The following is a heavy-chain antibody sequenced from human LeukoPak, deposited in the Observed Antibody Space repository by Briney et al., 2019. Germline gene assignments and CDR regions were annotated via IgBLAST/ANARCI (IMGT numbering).Heavy chain of an antibody. CDR2: IYFSGNT. Sequence: PSDTLSLTCTVSGNSISTSKSYWGWIRQPPLKGLEWIGSIYFSGNTYYNASLKSRVTISVDTSKNQFSLKLTSVTAADTAVYYCASLPTYYDSRDYYSPFDYWGQGTLVTVSS. V-gene: IGHV4-39*01. J-gene: IGHJ4*02. CDR1: GNSISTSKSY. CDR3: ASLPTYYDSRDYYSPFDY. D-gene: IGHD3-22*01.